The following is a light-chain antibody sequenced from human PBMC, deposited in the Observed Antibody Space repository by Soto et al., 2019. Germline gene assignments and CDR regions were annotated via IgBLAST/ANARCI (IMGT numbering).Light chain of an antibody. J-gene: IGKJ1*01. CDR3: QQYANWPKT. CDR1: QSISSSY. V-gene: IGKV3-20*01. CDR2: GAS. Sequence: EIVLTQSPGTLSLSPGDRATLSCRTSQSISSSYLAWYQQKPGQAPSLLIYGASSRATGIPARFSGSGSGTEFTLTISSLQSEDSAVYFCQQYANWPKTFGQGTKVDIK.